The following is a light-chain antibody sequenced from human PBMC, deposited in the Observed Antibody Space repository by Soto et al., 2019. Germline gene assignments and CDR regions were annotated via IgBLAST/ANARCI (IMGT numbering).Light chain of an antibody. Sequence: EIVLSLSLGTLSLSPGERATLSCRASQSVSSDFLAWYQRKPGQAPRLLIYGASTRATGIPDRFSGSGSETDFTLTISRLEPEDFAVYYCQQYGSSPTITFGQRRLPEVK. V-gene: IGKV3-20*01. CDR3: QQYGSSPTIT. J-gene: IGKJ5*01. CDR1: QSVSSDF. CDR2: GAS.